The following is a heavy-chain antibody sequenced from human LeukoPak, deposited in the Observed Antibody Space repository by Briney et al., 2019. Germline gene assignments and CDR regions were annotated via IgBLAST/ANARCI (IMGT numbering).Heavy chain of an antibody. CDR3: ARVGYDSSGYYYGYDY. V-gene: IGHV1-18*01. Sequence: ASVKVSCKASGYTFTSYGISWVRQAPGQGVEWMGWISAYNGNTNYAQKLQGRVTMTTDTSTSTAYMELRSLRSDDTAVYYCARVGYDSSGYYYGYDYWGQGTLVTVSS. D-gene: IGHD3-22*01. CDR2: ISAYNGNT. J-gene: IGHJ4*02. CDR1: GYTFTSYG.